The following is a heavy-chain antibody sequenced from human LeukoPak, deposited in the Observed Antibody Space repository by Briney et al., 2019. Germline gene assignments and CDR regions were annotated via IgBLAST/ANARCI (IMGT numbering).Heavy chain of an antibody. CDR1: GFTFSSYI. Sequence: PGGSLRLSCAASGFTFSSYIMNWVRQAPGKGLEWVSSISSSSSYIYYADSVKGRFTISRDNAKNSLYLQMNSLRAEDTAVYYCARDLGDSSGYSFDYWGQGTLVTVSS. V-gene: IGHV3-21*01. CDR2: ISSSSSYI. D-gene: IGHD3-22*01. CDR3: ARDLGDSSGYSFDY. J-gene: IGHJ4*02.